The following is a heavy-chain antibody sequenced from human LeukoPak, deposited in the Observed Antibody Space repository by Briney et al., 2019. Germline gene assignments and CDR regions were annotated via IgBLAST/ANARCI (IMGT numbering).Heavy chain of an antibody. CDR1: GFTFSSYA. V-gene: IGHV3-30*04. Sequence: TGGSLRLSCAASGFTFSSYAMHWVRQAPGKGLEWVAVISYDGSNKYYADSVKGRFTISRDNSKNTLYLQMNSLRAEDTAVYYCANLYGGNTDYWGQGTLVTVSS. CDR3: ANLYGGNTDY. J-gene: IGHJ4*02. D-gene: IGHD4-23*01. CDR2: ISYDGSNK.